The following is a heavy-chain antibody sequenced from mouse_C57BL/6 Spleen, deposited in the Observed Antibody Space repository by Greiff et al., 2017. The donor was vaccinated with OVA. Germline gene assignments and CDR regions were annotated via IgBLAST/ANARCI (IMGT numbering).Heavy chain of an antibody. Sequence: QVQLQQPGAELVKPGASVKLSCKASGYPFTSYWMHWVKQRPGQGLEWIGMIHPNSGSTNYNEKFKSKATLTVDKSSSTAYMQLSSLTSEDSAVYYCARWYYGSSYNFDYWGQGTTLTVSS. D-gene: IGHD1-1*01. CDR1: GYPFTSYW. V-gene: IGHV1-64*01. CDR3: ARWYYGSSYNFDY. CDR2: IHPNSGST. J-gene: IGHJ2*01.